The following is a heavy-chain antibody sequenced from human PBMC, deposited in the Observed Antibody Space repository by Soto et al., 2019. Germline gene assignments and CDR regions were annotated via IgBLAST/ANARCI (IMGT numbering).Heavy chain of an antibody. CDR1: GFTFVDYA. D-gene: IGHD3-10*01. V-gene: IGHV3-49*04. Sequence: GGSLRLSCTASGFTFVDYAMSWVRQAPGKGLEWVGFIRSKAYGGTTEYAASVKGRFTISRDDSKSIAYLQMNSLKTEDTAVYYCTRALFQHWFDPWGQGTLVTVS. CDR3: TRALFQHWFDP. CDR2: IRSKAYGGTT. J-gene: IGHJ5*02.